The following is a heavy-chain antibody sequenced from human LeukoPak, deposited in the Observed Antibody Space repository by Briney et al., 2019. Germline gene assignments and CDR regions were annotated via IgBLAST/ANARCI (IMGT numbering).Heavy chain of an antibody. J-gene: IGHJ4*02. CDR3: AREKNLNYGDY. Sequence: PGGSLRLSCAASGFTFSSYALHWVRQAPGKGLEWVAVISYDGSNKYYADSVKGRFTISRDNSKNTLYLQMNSLRAEDTAVYYCAREKNLNYGDYWGQGTLVTVSS. CDR1: GFTFSSYA. CDR2: ISYDGSNK. V-gene: IGHV3-30-3*01. D-gene: IGHD3-3*01.